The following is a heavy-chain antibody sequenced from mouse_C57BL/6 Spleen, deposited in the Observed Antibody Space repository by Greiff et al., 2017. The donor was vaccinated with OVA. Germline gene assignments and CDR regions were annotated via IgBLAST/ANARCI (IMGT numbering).Heavy chain of an antibody. CDR1: GFTFSDYY. CDR2: INYDGSST. V-gene: IGHV5-16*01. Sequence: EVQRVESEGGLVQPGSSMKLSCTASGFTFSDYYMAWVRQVPEKGLEWVANINYDGSSTYYLDSLKSRFIISRDNAKNILYLQMSSLKSEDTATYYCARGPPNYYGSSYVSAMDYWGQGTSVTVSS. J-gene: IGHJ4*01. D-gene: IGHD1-1*01. CDR3: ARGPPNYYGSSYVSAMDY.